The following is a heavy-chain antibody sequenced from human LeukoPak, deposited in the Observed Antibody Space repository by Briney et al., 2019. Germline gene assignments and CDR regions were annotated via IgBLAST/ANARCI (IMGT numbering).Heavy chain of an antibody. CDR3: ARSGSYQAFDY. V-gene: IGHV3-48*04. J-gene: IGHJ4*02. Sequence: LPGGSLRLSCAASGFTFSTYSMSWVRQAPGKGLEWVSYISSTSSTIYYADSVKGRFTISRDNAKNSLYLQMNSLRAEDTAVYYCARSGSYQAFDYWGQGTLVTVSS. D-gene: IGHD1-26*01. CDR2: ISSTSSTI. CDR1: GFTFSTYS.